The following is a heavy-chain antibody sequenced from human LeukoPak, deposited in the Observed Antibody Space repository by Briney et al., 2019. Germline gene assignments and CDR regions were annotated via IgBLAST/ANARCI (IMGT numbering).Heavy chain of an antibody. CDR1: GDSINNYY. CDR3: ARGSNWLDP. Sequence: SETLSLICNVPGDSINNYYWSWVRQPPGKGLEWIGYIYYSGSTNYNPTLKSRVTISKDPSKKQVALKLTSVTAADTAVYYCARGSNWLDPWGQGTLVTVSS. V-gene: IGHV4-59*01. J-gene: IGHJ5*02. CDR2: IYYSGST. D-gene: IGHD6-6*01.